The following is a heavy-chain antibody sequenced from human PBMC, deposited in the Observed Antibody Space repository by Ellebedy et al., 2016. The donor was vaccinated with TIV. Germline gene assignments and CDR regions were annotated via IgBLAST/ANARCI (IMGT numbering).Heavy chain of an antibody. Sequence: GESLKISCAASGFTFSSYWMSWVRQAPGKGLACVANIKQDGSEKYYVDSVKGRLTISRDNATNSLYLQMNSLRAEDTAVYYCARVYDSIDYWGQGTLVTVSS. V-gene: IGHV3-7*01. CDR1: GFTFSSYW. D-gene: IGHD3-22*01. CDR3: ARVYDSIDY. J-gene: IGHJ4*02. CDR2: IKQDGSEK.